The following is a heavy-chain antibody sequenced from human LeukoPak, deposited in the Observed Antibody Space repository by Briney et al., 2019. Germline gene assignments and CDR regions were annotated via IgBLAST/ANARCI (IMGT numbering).Heavy chain of an antibody. CDR3: AKDKRDGYNAPYYLDY. CDR2: ISDSGGST. CDR1: GFTFSSFA. J-gene: IGHJ4*02. D-gene: IGHD5-24*01. V-gene: IGHV3-23*01. Sequence: PGGSLRLSCAASGFTFSSFAMSWVQQAPGKGLGWVSGISDSGGSTYYADSVKGRFTISRDNSKNTLFLQMYGLRAEDTAIYYCAKDKRDGYNAPYYLDYWGQGTQVTVSS.